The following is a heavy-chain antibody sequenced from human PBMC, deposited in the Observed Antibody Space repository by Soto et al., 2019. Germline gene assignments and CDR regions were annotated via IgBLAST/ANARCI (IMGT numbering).Heavy chain of an antibody. V-gene: IGHV4-59*03. CDR2: IYHMGGT. CDR3: ARAERFPRSWFDS. CDR1: GASINSDY. Sequence: PSETLSLTCTVSGASINSDYWSWIRQSPGKGLEWIGYIYHMGGTDYNPSLKSRVTISIDKSKNQFSLNLRSVTAADTAIYFCARAERFPRSWFDSWGQGTQVTVSS. J-gene: IGHJ5*01.